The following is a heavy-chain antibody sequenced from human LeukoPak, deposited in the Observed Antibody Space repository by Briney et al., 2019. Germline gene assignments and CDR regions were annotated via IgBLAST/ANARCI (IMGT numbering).Heavy chain of an antibody. D-gene: IGHD1/OR15-1a*01. J-gene: IGHJ5*02. V-gene: IGHV1-46*01. CDR2: INPSGGST. Sequence: ASVKVSCKASGYTFTSYYMHWVRQAPGQGLEWMGIINPSGGSTSYAQKFQGRVTMTRDTSTSTVYMELSSLRSEDTAVYYCARDSYETGTTNWFDPWGQGTLVTVSS. CDR3: ARDSYETGTTNWFDP. CDR1: GYTFTSYY.